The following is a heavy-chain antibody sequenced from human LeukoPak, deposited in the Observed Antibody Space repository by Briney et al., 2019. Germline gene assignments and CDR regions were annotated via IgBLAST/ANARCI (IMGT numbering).Heavy chain of an antibody. CDR1: GFTFSSYA. CDR3: ARDSENDY. V-gene: IGHV3-21*01. Sequence: GGSLRLSCAASGFTFSSYAMNWVRQAPGKGLEWVSSIGGGSSYIYYADSVKGRFTISRDNAKNSLYLQMNSLRAEDTAVYYCARDSENDYWGQGTLVTVSS. J-gene: IGHJ4*02. CDR2: IGGGSSYI.